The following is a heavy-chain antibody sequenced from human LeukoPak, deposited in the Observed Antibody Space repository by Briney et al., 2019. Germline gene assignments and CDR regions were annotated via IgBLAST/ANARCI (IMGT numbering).Heavy chain of an antibody. J-gene: IGHJ3*02. CDR2: INPRGGST. CDR3: ARVKSYYYDTSDKDAFDI. CDR1: GYTFTSYY. V-gene: IGHV1-46*01. D-gene: IGHD3-22*01. Sequence: ASVKASCKASGYTFTSYYMHWVRQAPGQGLEWMGIINPRGGSTSCTQKFQGRVTMTRDTSTSTVYMELSSLRSEDTAVYYCARVKSYYYDTSDKDAFDIWGQGTMVTVSS.